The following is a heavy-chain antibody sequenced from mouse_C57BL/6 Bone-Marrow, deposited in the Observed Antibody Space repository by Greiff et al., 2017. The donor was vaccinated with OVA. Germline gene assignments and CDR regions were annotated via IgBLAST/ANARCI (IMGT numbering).Heavy chain of an antibody. D-gene: IGHD1-1*01. V-gene: IGHV1-26*01. Sequence: EVKLVESGPELVKPGASVKISCKASGYTFTDYYMNWVKQSHGKSLEWIGDINPNNGGTSYNQKFKGKATLTVDKSSSTAYMELRSLTSEDSAVYYCARVTTVVAPFDYWGQGTTLTVSS. CDR2: INPNNGGT. CDR1: GYTFTDYY. CDR3: ARVTTVVAPFDY. J-gene: IGHJ2*01.